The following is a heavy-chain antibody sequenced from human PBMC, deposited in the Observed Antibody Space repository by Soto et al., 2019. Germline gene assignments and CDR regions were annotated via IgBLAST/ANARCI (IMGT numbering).Heavy chain of an antibody. D-gene: IGHD3-9*01. V-gene: IGHV3-30*18. Sequence: GGSLRLSCAASGFTFSSYGMHWVRQAPGKGLEWVAVISYDESNKYYADSVKGRFTISRDNSKNTLHLQMNSLRTEDTAVYYCTKDRGGVRYVDREYYYSMDVWGQGTTVTVSS. CDR2: ISYDESNK. CDR3: TKDRGGVRYVDREYYYSMDV. J-gene: IGHJ6*02. CDR1: GFTFSSYG.